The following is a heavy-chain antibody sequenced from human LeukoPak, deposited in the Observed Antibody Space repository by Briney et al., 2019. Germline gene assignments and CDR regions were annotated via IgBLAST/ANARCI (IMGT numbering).Heavy chain of an antibody. Sequence: GASVKVSCKASGYTFTSYAMNWVRQAPGQGLEWMGWINTNTGNPTYAQGFTGRFVFSLDTSVSTAYLQISSLKAEDTAVYYCSRLRIQLWLLDAFDIWGQGTMVTVSS. CDR3: SRLRIQLWLLDAFDI. V-gene: IGHV7-4-1*02. CDR2: INTNTGNP. J-gene: IGHJ3*02. CDR1: GYTFTSYA. D-gene: IGHD5-18*01.